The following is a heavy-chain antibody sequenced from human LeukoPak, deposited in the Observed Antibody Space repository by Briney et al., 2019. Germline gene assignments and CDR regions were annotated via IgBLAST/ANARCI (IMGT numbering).Heavy chain of an antibody. Sequence: PGASVKVSCKASGYTFTGYYMHWVRQAPGQGLEWMGWINPNSGGTNYAQKFQGRVTMTRDTSISTAYMELSRLRSDDTAAYYCARAPGNDYYPYYYMDVWGKGTTVTVSS. D-gene: IGHD4/OR15-4a*01. CDR2: INPNSGGT. CDR1: GYTFTGYY. V-gene: IGHV1-2*02. CDR3: ARAPGNDYYPYYYMDV. J-gene: IGHJ6*03.